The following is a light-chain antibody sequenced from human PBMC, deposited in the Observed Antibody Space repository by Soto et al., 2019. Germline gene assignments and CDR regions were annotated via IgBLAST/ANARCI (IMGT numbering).Light chain of an antibody. J-gene: IGKJ5*01. CDR2: MGS. CDR1: QSLLQSNGYTY. CDR3: MQGRESLT. Sequence: DIVMTQSPLSLTVTPGEPASISCRSSQSLLQSNGYTYLDWYLQKPGQSPQLLIYMGSTRSFGVPDRFSGSGSGTDFTLKINRVEAEDVGIYYCMQGRESLTFGQGTRLEIK. V-gene: IGKV2-28*01.